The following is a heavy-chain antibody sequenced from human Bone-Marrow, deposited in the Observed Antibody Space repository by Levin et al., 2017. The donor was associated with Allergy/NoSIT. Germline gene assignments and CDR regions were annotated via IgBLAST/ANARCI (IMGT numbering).Heavy chain of an antibody. V-gene: IGHV4-39*01. CDR3: ARRVWESTGGY. D-gene: IGHD3-16*01. Sequence: SQTLSLTCTVSGGSISSSSYYWGWIRQPPGKGLEWIGSIYYSGSTYYNPSLKSRVTISVDTSKNQFSLKLSSVTAADTAVYYCARRVWESTGGYWGQGTLVTVSS. CDR1: GGSISSSSYY. J-gene: IGHJ4*02. CDR2: IYYSGST.